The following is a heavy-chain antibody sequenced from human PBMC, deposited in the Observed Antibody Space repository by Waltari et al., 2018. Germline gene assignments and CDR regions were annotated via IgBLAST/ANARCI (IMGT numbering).Heavy chain of an antibody. CDR2: ISSSSSYI. Sequence: EVQLVESGGGLVKPGGSLRRSCAASGFTFRSYSMNWVRQAPGKGLEWVSSISSSSSYIYYADSVKGRFTISRDNAKNSLYLQMNSLRAEDTAVYYCARDWGYSSSWYYFDYWGQGTLVTVSS. CDR3: ARDWGYSSSWYYFDY. V-gene: IGHV3-21*01. J-gene: IGHJ4*02. CDR1: GFTFRSYS. D-gene: IGHD6-13*01.